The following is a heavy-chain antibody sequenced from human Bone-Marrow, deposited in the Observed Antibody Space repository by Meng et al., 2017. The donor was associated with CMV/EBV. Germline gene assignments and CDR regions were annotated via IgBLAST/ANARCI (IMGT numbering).Heavy chain of an antibody. CDR3: ARGYCSGSSCYSFPDY. D-gene: IGHD2-15*01. V-gene: IGHV4-4*02. CDR1: GSMSSNCW. CDR2: IYHSGST. Sequence: GSMSSNCWGRWVRQPPGKGLEWIGEIYHSGSTNYNPSLKSRVTISVDKSKIQFSLKLSSVTAADTAVYYCARGYCSGSSCYSFPDYWGQGTLVTVSS. J-gene: IGHJ4*02.